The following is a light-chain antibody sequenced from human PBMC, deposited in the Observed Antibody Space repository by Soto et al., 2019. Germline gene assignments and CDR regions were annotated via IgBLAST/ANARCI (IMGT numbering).Light chain of an antibody. CDR1: QSISSW. CDR3: QKYGSSPT. Sequence: DIQMSQSPSSLSASVGDRVTITCRASQSISSWLAWYRQKPGKVPKLLIYDASGLESGVPSRFSDRGYGTDFPLTISRLETEDLAVYYCQKYGSSPTFGQGTKV. CDR2: DAS. J-gene: IGKJ1*01. V-gene: IGKV1-5*01.